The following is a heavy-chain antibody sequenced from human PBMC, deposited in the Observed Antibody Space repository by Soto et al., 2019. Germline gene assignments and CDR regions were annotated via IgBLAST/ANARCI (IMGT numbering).Heavy chain of an antibody. Sequence: TLCLTCAASGVTISSGGYSWDCLRQPQGSGLGWVVYIYHSGSTYCNPPLESRVTISVDRYKHQFSLKLSSVTAADTAVYYCARYYFGSGGYSNWFGPWGQGTQVPVPS. CDR2: IYHSGST. V-gene: IGHV4-30-2*01. CDR3: ARYYFGSGGYSNWFGP. D-gene: IGHD3-10*01. CDR1: GVTISSGGYS. J-gene: IGHJ5*02.